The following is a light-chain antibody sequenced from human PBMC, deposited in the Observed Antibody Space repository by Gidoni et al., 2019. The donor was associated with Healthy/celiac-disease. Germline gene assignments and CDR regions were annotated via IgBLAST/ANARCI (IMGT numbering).Light chain of an antibody. V-gene: IGKV3-20*01. J-gene: IGKJ4*01. CDR3: QKYGRSPLT. CDR2: GAS. CDR1: QRVISSY. Sequence: IMLTQSPATMPLSSGERATLSCRASQRVISSYLAWYQQKPGQAPRLLIYGASRRATGIPDRFSGSGSVTDFTLTISRVEPEDFAVYYCQKYGRSPLTFGGGTKVEIK.